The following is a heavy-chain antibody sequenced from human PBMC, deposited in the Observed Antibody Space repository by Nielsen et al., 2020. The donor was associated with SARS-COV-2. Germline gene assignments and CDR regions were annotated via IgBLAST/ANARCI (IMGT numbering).Heavy chain of an antibody. J-gene: IGHJ4*02. CDR1: GFTFDDYA. CDR2: ISWNSGSI. CDR3: AKVAEGFGEMDY. V-gene: IGHV3-9*01. Sequence: GGSLRLSCAASGFTFDDYAMHWVRQAPGKGLEWVSGISWNSGSIGYADSVKGRFTISRDNAKNSLYLQMNSLRAEDTALYYCAKVAEGFGEMDYWGQGTLVTVSS. D-gene: IGHD3-10*01.